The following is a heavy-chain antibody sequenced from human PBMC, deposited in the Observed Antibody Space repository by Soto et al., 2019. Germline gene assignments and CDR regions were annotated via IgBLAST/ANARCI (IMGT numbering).Heavy chain of an antibody. CDR2: IYYSGST. CDR1: GGSISSSSYY. Sequence: SETLSLTCTVSGGSISSSSYYWGWIRQPPGKGLEWIGSIYYSGSTYYNPSLKNRVTKSVDTSKNQFSLKLSSVTAADTAVYYCARGPKYYFDYWGQGTLVTVSS. CDR3: ARGPKYYFDY. V-gene: IGHV4-39*01. J-gene: IGHJ4*02.